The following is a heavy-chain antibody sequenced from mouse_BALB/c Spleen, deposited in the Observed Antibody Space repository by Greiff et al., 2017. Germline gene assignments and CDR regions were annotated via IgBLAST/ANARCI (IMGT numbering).Heavy chain of an antibody. J-gene: IGHJ1*01. CDR3: ARIENYYGSSYRYFDV. V-gene: IGHV1-82*01. Sequence: QVQLQQSGPELVKPGASVKISCKASGYAFSSSWMNWVKQRPGQGLEWIGRIYPGDGDTNYNGKFKGKATLTADKSSSTAYMQLSSLTSVDSAVYFCARIENYYGSSYRYFDVWGAGTTVTVSS. CDR1: GYAFSSSW. CDR2: IYPGDGDT. D-gene: IGHD1-1*01.